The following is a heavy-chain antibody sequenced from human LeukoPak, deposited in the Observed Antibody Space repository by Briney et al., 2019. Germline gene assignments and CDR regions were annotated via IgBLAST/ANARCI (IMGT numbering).Heavy chain of an antibody. CDR3: VRGRNNNYYDDSGYYPY. V-gene: IGHV3-13*01. J-gene: IGHJ4*02. CDR2: IGTLLET. CDR1: GFTFSSFD. D-gene: IGHD3-22*01. Sequence: GGSLRLSCAASGFTFSSFDMHWVRQAPGKGLEWVSGIGTLLETDYPDSLKGRFTISRENAKNSVFLQMNNVRAGDTAVYYCVRGRNNNYYDDSGYYPYWGQGTLVTVSS.